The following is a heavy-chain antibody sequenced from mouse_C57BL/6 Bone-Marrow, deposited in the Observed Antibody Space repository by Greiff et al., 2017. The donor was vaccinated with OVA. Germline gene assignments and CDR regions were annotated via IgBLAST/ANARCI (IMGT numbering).Heavy chain of an antibody. CDR1: GFSLSTFGMG. V-gene: IGHV8-8*01. D-gene: IGHD1-1*01. J-gene: IGHJ1*03. CDR3: ARIPSYYGSSYGYFDV. Sequence: ESGPGILQPSQTLSLTCSFSGFSLSTFGMGVGWIRQPSGKGLEWLAHIWWDDDKYYNPALKSRLTISKDTSKNQVFLKIANVDTADTATYYCARIPSYYGSSYGYFDVWGTGTTVTVSS. CDR2: IWWDDDK.